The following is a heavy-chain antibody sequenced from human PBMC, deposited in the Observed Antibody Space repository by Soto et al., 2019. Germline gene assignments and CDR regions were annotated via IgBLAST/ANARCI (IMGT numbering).Heavy chain of an antibody. D-gene: IGHD3-9*01. CDR1: GYIFTRFR. J-gene: IGHJ5*02. Sequence: ASVNVSCKASGYIFTRFRFIWVRQATGQGLEWMGWISAYNGNTVHAQEYQGRLTMTTDTSTSTAYMELRSLRPDDTAVYYCARPQNDILTDSYTNCFGPWGQGTLVTVSS. V-gene: IGHV1-18*01. CDR3: ARPQNDILTDSYTNCFGP. CDR2: ISAYNGNT.